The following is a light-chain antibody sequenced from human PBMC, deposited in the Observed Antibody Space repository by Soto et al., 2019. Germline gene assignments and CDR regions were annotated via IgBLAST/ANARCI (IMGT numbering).Light chain of an antibody. CDR2: GAS. J-gene: IGKJ1*01. CDR1: HSVSSS. CDR3: QHYNTWPWT. Sequence: FVMSQSPATLSVSPGQRVTLSCGASHSVSSSLAWYQQKPGQAPRLLISGASTRAAGVPARFSGSGSGTDFTLTISSLQSEDFAVYYCQHYNTWPWTFGQGTKVDIK. V-gene: IGKV3-15*01.